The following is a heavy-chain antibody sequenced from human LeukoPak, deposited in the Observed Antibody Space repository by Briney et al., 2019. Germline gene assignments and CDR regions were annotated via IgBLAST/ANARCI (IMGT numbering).Heavy chain of an antibody. CDR1: GFTFSDYG. V-gene: IGHV3-30*02. CDR2: IKFDGTT. J-gene: IGHJ4*02. CDR3: ATYRQVLLPFES. D-gene: IGHD2-8*02. Sequence: GGSLRLSCAASGFTFSDYGMHWVRQAPGKGLEWVTFIKFDGTTYYADSVRGRFTISKDNSKNTLYLQMAGLRAEDTAIYYCATYRQVLLPFESWGQGTLVTVSS.